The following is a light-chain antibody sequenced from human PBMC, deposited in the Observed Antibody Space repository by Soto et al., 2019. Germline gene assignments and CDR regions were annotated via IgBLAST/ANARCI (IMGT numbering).Light chain of an antibody. CDR2: GAS. J-gene: IGKJ1*01. Sequence: EMVMTQSPAPLSVSQGERATLSCRASQSVSTNLAWYQQKPGQAPRLLIYGASTRATGIPARFRGSGSGTEFALTIRSLQSKDFPVYFSQQHGQGWTFVRGTKAEIK. CDR3: QQHGQGWT. V-gene: IGKV3-15*01. CDR1: QSVSTN.